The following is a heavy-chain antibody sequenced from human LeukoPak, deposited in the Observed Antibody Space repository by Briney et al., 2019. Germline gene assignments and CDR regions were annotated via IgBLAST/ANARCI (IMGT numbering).Heavy chain of an antibody. Sequence: SETLSLTCTVSGGSISSGDYYWSWIRQPPGKGLEWIGYIYYSGSTYYNPSLKGRVTISVDTSKNQFSLKLSSVTAADTAVYYCARVRYYDSSGYNWFDPWGQGTLVTVSS. V-gene: IGHV4-30-4*01. D-gene: IGHD3-22*01. CDR2: IYYSGST. CDR1: GGSISSGDYY. J-gene: IGHJ5*02. CDR3: ARVRYYDSSGYNWFDP.